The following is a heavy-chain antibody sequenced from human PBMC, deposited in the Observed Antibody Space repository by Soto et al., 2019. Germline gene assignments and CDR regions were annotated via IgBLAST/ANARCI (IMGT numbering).Heavy chain of an antibody. CDR2: ISSSSARI. D-gene: IGHD1-26*01. V-gene: IGHV3-48*02. Sequence: GGSLRLSCTASGFTFSSYAMNWVRQAPGKGLEWVSYISSSSARIEYADSVKGRFTISRDNAKKSLYLQMNSLRDEDTAVYYCASDRSLGSTLYFHLDYWGQGALVTVSS. CDR1: GFTFSSYA. J-gene: IGHJ4*02. CDR3: ASDRSLGSTLYFHLDY.